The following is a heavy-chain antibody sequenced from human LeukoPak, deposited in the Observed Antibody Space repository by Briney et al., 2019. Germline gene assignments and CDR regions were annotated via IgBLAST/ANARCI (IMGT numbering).Heavy chain of an antibody. Sequence: PSETLSLTCTVSGGSISSYYWSWIRQPPGKGLEWIGYIYYSGSTNYNPSLKSRVTISVDTSKNQFSLKLSSVTAADTAAYYCARENGDYLNNWFDPWGQGTLVTVSS. D-gene: IGHD4-17*01. V-gene: IGHV4-59*01. CDR1: GGSISSYY. CDR2: IYYSGST. J-gene: IGHJ5*02. CDR3: ARENGDYLNNWFDP.